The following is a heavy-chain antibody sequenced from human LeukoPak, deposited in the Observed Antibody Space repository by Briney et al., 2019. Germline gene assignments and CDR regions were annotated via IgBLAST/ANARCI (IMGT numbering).Heavy chain of an antibody. Sequence: GASVTVSCKASGGTFSSYAISWVRQAPGQGLEWMGGIIPIFGTANYAQKFQGRVTITADKSTSTAYMELSSLRSEDTAVYYCAREPSPGSYDAFDIWGQGTMVTVSS. CDR3: AREPSPGSYDAFDI. CDR2: IIPIFGTA. D-gene: IGHD3-10*01. J-gene: IGHJ3*02. V-gene: IGHV1-69*06. CDR1: GGTFSSYA.